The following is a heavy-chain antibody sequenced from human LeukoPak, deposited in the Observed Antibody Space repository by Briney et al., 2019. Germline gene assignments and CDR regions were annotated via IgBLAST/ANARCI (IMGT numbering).Heavy chain of an antibody. Sequence: SQTLSLTCALSGDSVSINNAAWNWIRQSPSRGVEWLGRTYLRSKWYNDYAASVKSRITGDPDTSKNHFSLQLSSVTPEDTAVYYCARTYGGNCDYWGQGTLVTVSS. CDR3: ARTYGGNCDY. CDR2: TYLRSKWYN. J-gene: IGHJ4*02. CDR1: GDSVSINNAA. V-gene: IGHV6-1*01. D-gene: IGHD4-23*01.